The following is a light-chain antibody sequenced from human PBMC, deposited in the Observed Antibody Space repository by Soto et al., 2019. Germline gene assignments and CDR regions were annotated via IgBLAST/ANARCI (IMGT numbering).Light chain of an antibody. CDR1: SSDVGGYNF. Sequence: QSALTQPASVSGSPGQSITISCTGTSSDVGGYNFVSWYQQHPGQAPKLMIYDVTNPPSGVSNRFSGSKSGNTASLTISGVQAEDEADYYCSSYTSISTYVFGTGTKLTVL. J-gene: IGLJ1*01. CDR3: SSYTSISTYV. CDR2: DVT. V-gene: IGLV2-14*01.